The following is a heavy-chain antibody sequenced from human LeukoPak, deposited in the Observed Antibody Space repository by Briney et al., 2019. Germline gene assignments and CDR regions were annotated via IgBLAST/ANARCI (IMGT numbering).Heavy chain of an antibody. Sequence: PGGSLRLYCAASGFTFSSYSMNWVRQAPGKGLEWVSSISSSSSYIYYADSVKGRFTISRDNAKNSLYLQMNSLRAEDTAVYYCARDSDYDYAAFNYWGQGTLVTVSS. J-gene: IGHJ4*02. D-gene: IGHD5-12*01. CDR3: ARDSDYDYAAFNY. V-gene: IGHV3-21*01. CDR1: GFTFSSYS. CDR2: ISSSSSYI.